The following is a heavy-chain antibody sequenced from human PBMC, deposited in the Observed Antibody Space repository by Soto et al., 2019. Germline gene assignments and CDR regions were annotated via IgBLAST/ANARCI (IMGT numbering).Heavy chain of an antibody. Sequence: PGGSLRLSCAASGFTFSSYAMSWVRQAPGKGLEWVSAISGSGGSTYYADSVKGRFTISRDNSKNTLYLQMNSLRAEDTAVYYCAKDLGYSGYDWGESFDYWGQGTLVTVSS. D-gene: IGHD5-12*01. CDR2: ISGSGGST. CDR1: GFTFSSYA. J-gene: IGHJ4*02. CDR3: AKDLGYSGYDWGESFDY. V-gene: IGHV3-23*01.